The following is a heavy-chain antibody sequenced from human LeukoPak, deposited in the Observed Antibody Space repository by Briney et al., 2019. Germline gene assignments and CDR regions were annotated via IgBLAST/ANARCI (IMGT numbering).Heavy chain of an antibody. CDR3: ARGGRTVTTPYYYYYYTDV. CDR2: MNPNSGNT. J-gene: IGHJ6*03. D-gene: IGHD4-17*01. CDR1: GYTFTSYD. V-gene: IGHV1-8*01. Sequence: ASVKVSCKASGYTFTSYDINWVRQATGQGLEWMGWMNPNSGNTGYAQKFQGRVTMTRNTSISTAYMELSSLRSEDTAVYYCARGGRTVTTPYYYYYYTDVWGKGTTVTVSS.